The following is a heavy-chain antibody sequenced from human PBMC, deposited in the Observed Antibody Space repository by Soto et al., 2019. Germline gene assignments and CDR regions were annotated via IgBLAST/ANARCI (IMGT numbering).Heavy chain of an antibody. D-gene: IGHD2-2*03. CDR1: GGTFSSYA. J-gene: IGHJ6*02. V-gene: IGHV1-69*01. CDR2: IIPIFGTA. CDR3: ARSPRGYCSSTSCFQDYYYGMDV. Sequence: QVQLVQSGAEVKKPGSSVKVSCKASGGTFSSYAISWVRQAPGQGLEWMGGIIPIFGTANYAQKFQGRVTITADESTSTDYMELSSMRSEDTAVYYCARSPRGYCSSTSCFQDYYYGMDVWGQGTTVTVSS.